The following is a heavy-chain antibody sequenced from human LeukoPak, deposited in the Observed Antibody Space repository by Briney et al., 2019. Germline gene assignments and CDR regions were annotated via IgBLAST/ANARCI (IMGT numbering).Heavy chain of an antibody. J-gene: IGHJ3*02. CDR2: IKDDGSEK. CDR3: ARDLQCGGDCHYDAFDI. CDR1: GFSFSSYW. V-gene: IGHV3-7*01. D-gene: IGHD2-21*02. Sequence: GGSLRLSCAASGFSFSSYWMSWVRQAPGKGLQWVANIKDDGSEKFYVDSLKGRFTISRDNAQNSLYLQMNSLRAEDTAVYYCARDLQCGGDCHYDAFDIWGQGTMATVSS.